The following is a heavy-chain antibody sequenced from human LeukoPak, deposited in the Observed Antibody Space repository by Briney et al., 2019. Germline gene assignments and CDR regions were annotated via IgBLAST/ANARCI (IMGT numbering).Heavy chain of an antibody. CDR3: ARGAHQHSDS. CDR2: LIPSHGSP. CDR1: GYTFTAFY. Sequence: ASVKVSCKASGYTFTAFYIHWVRQAPGQGLEWMAKLIPSHGSPSYAQKFQDRVTVTSDTSTSTVHMELRSLRSDDSAVYYCARGAHQHSDSWGQGTLVSVSS. D-gene: IGHD2-2*01. J-gene: IGHJ4*02. V-gene: IGHV1-46*01.